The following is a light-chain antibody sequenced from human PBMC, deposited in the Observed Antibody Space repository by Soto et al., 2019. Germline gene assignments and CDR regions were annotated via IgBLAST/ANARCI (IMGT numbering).Light chain of an antibody. J-gene: IGKJ5*01. CDR3: HQYNTYPLT. CDR1: ENVDTN. V-gene: IGKV3-15*01. Sequence: EIVMTQSPATLSVSPGEGATLSCRASENVDTNLAWYQHKPGQAPRLLIYGASTRAAGVPSRFSGSGSGTEFTLTISSLQPEDFATYYCHQYNTYPLTFGQGTRLEIK. CDR2: GAS.